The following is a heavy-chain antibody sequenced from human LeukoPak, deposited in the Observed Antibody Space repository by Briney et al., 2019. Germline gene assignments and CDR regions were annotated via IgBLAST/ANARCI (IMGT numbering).Heavy chain of an antibody. CDR1: GGSISSYY. V-gene: IGHV4-59*01. J-gene: IGHJ4*02. CDR3: ARVKGQWLLPDY. D-gene: IGHD6-19*01. Sequence: SETLSLTCTVSGGSISSYYWSWIRQPPGKGLEWIGYIYYSGSTNYNPSLKSRVTISVDTSKNQFSLKLSSVTAADTAVYYCARVKGQWLLPDYWGQGTLVTVSS. CDR2: IYYSGST.